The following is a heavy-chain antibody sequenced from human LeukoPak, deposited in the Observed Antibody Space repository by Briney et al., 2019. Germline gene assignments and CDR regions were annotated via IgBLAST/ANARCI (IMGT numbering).Heavy chain of an antibody. V-gene: IGHV3-21*01. J-gene: IGHJ3*02. CDR3: ARVKFGLGAAAGYDAFDI. Sequence: GGSLRLSCAASGFTFSSYGMNWVRQAPGKGLEWVSFISSSSSYIYYADSVKGRFTISRDNAKNTLYLQMNSLRAEDTAVYYCARVKFGLGAAAGYDAFDIWGQGTMVTVSS. D-gene: IGHD6-13*01. CDR2: ISSSSSYI. CDR1: GFTFSSYG.